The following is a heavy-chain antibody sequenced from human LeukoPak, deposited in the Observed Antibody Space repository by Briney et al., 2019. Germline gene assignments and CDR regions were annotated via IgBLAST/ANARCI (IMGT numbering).Heavy chain of an antibody. CDR2: MNPNSGNT. D-gene: IGHD3-3*01. V-gene: IGHV1-8*01. CDR1: GYTFTSYD. CDR3: ARADDDFWSGYYSVFYYYYGMDV. Sequence: ASVKVSCKASGYTFTSYDINWVRQATGQGLEWMGRMNPNSGNTGYAQKFQGRVTMTRNTSISTAYMELSSLRSEDTAVYYCARADDDFWSGYYSVFYYYYGMDVWGQGTTVTVSS. J-gene: IGHJ6*02.